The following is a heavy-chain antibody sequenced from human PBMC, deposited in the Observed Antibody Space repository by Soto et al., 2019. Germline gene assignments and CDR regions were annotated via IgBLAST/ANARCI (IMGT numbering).Heavy chain of an antibody. D-gene: IGHD6-13*01. CDR1: GFNFYTYG. V-gene: IGHV3-30*03. Sequence: QEQLGESGGGVVQPGRSLRLSCAASGFNFYTYGMHWVRQGPGKGLEWVAVISYDGSNENYADSVKGRFTISRDNSKNTLYLQLNSLTVEDTAVYYCAGRAAAGTYYYYGMDVWGQGTAVTVSS. J-gene: IGHJ6*02. CDR3: AGRAAAGTYYYYGMDV. CDR2: ISYDGSNE.